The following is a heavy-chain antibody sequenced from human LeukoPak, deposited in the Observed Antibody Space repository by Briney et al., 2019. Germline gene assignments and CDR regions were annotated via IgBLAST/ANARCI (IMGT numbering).Heavy chain of an antibody. CDR1: GYTFTSYY. J-gene: IGHJ4*02. CDR2: INPSGGST. CDR3: ASYSSYYDSSGYEFDY. D-gene: IGHD3-22*01. Sequence: GASVKVSCKASGYTFTSYYMHWVRQAPGQGLEWMGIINPSGGSTSYAQKFQGRVTMTRDTSTSTVYMELSSLRSEDTAVYYCASYSSYYDSSGYEFDYWGQGTLVTVSS. V-gene: IGHV1-46*01.